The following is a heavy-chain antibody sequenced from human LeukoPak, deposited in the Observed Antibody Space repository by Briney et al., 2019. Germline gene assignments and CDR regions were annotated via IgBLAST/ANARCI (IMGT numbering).Heavy chain of an antibody. CDR1: GGTFSSYA. CDR2: IIPIFGTA. V-gene: IGHV1-69*13. CDR3: ARDYYYDSSGYYRSYYYYGMDV. Sequence: ASVKVSCKASGGTFSSYAISWVRQAPGQGLEWMGGIIPIFGTANYARKFQGRVTITADESTSTAYMELSSLRSEDTAVYYCARDYYYDSSGYYRSYYYYGMDVWGQGTTVTVSS. J-gene: IGHJ6*02. D-gene: IGHD3-22*01.